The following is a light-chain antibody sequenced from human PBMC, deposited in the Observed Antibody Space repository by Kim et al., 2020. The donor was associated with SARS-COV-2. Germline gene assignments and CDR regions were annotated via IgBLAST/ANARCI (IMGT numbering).Light chain of an antibody. CDR1: SSDVGGYNF. Sequence: GQSGTISCTGTSSDVGGYNFVSWHQQHPGKAPKLMIYEVNKRPSGVPDRFSGSKSGNTASLTVSGLQAEDEADYYCSSYAGSNNLVFGGGTQLTVL. J-gene: IGLJ2*01. CDR3: SSYAGSNNLV. CDR2: EVN. V-gene: IGLV2-8*01.